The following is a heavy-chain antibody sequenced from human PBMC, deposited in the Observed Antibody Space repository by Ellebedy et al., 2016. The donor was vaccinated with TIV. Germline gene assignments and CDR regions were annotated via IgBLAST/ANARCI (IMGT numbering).Heavy chain of an antibody. CDR1: EFTFSYYS. CDR3: ARRGNYLGDAFDI. D-gene: IGHD1-26*01. V-gene: IGHV3-48*02. J-gene: IGHJ3*02. Sequence: GESLKISXAASEFTFSYYSMNWVRQAAGKGLEWISYIVGTGTTTYYADSVKGRFTISRDNSKNSLFLQMNSLRDDDTAVYYCARRGNYLGDAFDIWGQGAMVIVSS. CDR2: IVGTGTTT.